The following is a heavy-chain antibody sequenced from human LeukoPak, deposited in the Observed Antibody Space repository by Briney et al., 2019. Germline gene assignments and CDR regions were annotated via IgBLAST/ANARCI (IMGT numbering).Heavy chain of an antibody. D-gene: IGHD3-22*01. CDR2: IQSDGSTT. V-gene: IGHV3-74*01. CDR3: ARDGYYYNNSGYYAFDI. J-gene: IGHJ3*02. Sequence: PGGSLRLSCAASGFTFSNYWMHWVRQAPGKGLVWVSRIQSDGSTTSYADSVKGRFTISRDNAKSTLYLQMNSLRAEDTAVYYCARDGYYYNNSGYYAFDIWGQGTMVTVSS. CDR1: GFTFSNYW.